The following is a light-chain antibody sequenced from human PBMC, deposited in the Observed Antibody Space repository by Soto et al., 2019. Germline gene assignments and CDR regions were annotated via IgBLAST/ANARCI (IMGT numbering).Light chain of an antibody. Sequence: SVRTHPRSVSCSALQSVTISCPVTSSEFGCHGYVSWYQQRPFKAPKLMISSVGRLPSGVPDRFSGSKSGNTASLTISGLQAEDEADYYCCSYAGSYTYVFGTGTKVTVL. CDR3: CSYAGSYTYV. V-gene: IGLV2-11*01. J-gene: IGLJ1*01. CDR2: SVG. CDR1: SSEFGCHGY.